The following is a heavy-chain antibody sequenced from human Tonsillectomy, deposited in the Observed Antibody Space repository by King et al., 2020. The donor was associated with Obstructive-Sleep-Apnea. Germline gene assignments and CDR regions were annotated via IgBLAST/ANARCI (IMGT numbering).Heavy chain of an antibody. D-gene: IGHD1-26*01. J-gene: IGHJ5*02. Sequence: QLQESGPGLVKPSETLSLTCTVSGGSISSSSYYWGWIRQPPGKGLEWIGSIYYSGSTYYNPSLKSRVTISVDTSKNQFSLKLSSVTAADTAVYYCASQWELLRWFDPWGQGALVTVSS. CDR2: IYYSGST. CDR1: GGSISSSSYY. V-gene: IGHV4-39*01. CDR3: ASQWELLRWFDP.